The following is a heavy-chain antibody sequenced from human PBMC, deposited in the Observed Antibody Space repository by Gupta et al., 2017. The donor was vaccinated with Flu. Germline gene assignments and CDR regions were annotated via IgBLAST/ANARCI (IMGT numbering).Heavy chain of an antibody. CDR3: ARDKTAAGTSSAYFDY. CDR2: ISSSSSYI. J-gene: IGHJ4*02. V-gene: IGHV3-21*01. CDR1: GFTFSSYS. Sequence: EVQLVESGGGLVKPGGSLRLSCAASGFTFSSYSMNWVRQAPGKGLEWVSSISSSSSYIYYADSVKGRFTISRDNAKNSLYLQMNSLRAEDTAVYYCARDKTAAGTSSAYFDYWGQGTLVTVSS. D-gene: IGHD6-13*01.